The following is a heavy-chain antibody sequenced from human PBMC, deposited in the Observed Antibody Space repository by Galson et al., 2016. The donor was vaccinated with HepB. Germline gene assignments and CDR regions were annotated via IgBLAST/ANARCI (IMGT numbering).Heavy chain of an antibody. CDR1: GYTFINYS. J-gene: IGHJ4*02. V-gene: IGHV1-18*04. CDR3: ARNRGKTYGFSLD. CDR2: VSPYNGKT. D-gene: IGHD3-10*01. Sequence: SVKVSCKASGYTFINYSINWVRQAPGQGLKWMGWVSPYNGKTNYGQNFQDRVTMTTDTSTNTAYMELRSLTSDDTAAYYCARNRGKTYGFSLDWGQGTLVTVSS.